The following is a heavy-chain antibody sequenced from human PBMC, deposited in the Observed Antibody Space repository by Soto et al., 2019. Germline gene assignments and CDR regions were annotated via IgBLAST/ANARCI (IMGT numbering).Heavy chain of an antibody. CDR1: GYTFSSYA. J-gene: IGHJ4*02. Sequence: QVQLVQSGAEVKKPGASVKVSCKASGYTFSSYAISWVRQAPGQGLEWMGWIITYNGNTNYAQKLQGRVTMTTDTSPTTAYMDLRSLRSVDTAVYYCARTGPPVDYWGQGTLVTVSS. V-gene: IGHV1-18*01. CDR3: ARTGPPVDY. CDR2: IITYNGNT.